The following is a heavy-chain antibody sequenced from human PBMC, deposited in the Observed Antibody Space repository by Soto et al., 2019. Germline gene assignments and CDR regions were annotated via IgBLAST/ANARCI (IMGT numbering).Heavy chain of an antibody. V-gene: IGHV2-5*02. D-gene: IGHD3-16*01. CDR2: IYWDDDK. Sequence: QITLKESGPTLVKPTQTLTLTCTFSGFSLTSRPVGVGWVRQPPGKALEWLAFIYWDDDKRYSPSLRSTLTVTKDVSNYQVVLTLTNMDPVDTATYYCAHRRNYDGSWNEEVFDSWGQGILVTVSS. J-gene: IGHJ4*02. CDR1: GFSLTSRPVG. CDR3: AHRRNYDGSWNEEVFDS.